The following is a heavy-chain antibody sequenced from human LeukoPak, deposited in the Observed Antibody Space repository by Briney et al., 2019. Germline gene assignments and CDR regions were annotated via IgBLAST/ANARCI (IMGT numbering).Heavy chain of an antibody. J-gene: IGHJ5*02. CDR1: GGSISSSGYY. D-gene: IGHD5-12*01. Sequence: PSETLSLTCTVSGGSISSSGYYWSWIRQHPGKGLEWIGYIYYSGGTYYNSSLKSRLTISIDTSNSQFSLKLTSVTAADTAVCYCAREGPIVTTNRWFDPWGQGTQVTVSS. V-gene: IGHV4-31*03. CDR3: AREGPIVTTNRWFDP. CDR2: IYYSGGT.